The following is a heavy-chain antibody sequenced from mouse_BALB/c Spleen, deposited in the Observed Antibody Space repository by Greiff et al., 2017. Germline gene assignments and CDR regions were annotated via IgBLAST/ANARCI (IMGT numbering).Heavy chain of an antibody. CDR3: ARLRNGDFDY. J-gene: IGHJ2*01. CDR1: GFTFSSYA. CDR2: ISSGGSYT. V-gene: IGHV5-9-3*01. Sequence: EVKLMESGGGLVKPGGSLKLSCAASGFTFSSYAMSWVRQTPEKRLEWVATISSGGSYTYYPDSVKGRFTISRDNAKNTLYLQMSSLRSEDTAMYYCARLRNGDFDYWGQGTTLTVSS.